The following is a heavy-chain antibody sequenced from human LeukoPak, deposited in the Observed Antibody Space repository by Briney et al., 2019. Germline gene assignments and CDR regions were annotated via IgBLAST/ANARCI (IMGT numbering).Heavy chain of an antibody. CDR1: GFTFSSYG. J-gene: IGHJ4*02. CDR2: ISYDGSNK. CDR3: AKDAREWFGELLGIDY. D-gene: IGHD3-10*01. Sequence: PGGSLRLSCAASGFTFSSYGMHWVRQAPGQGLEWVAVISYDGSNKYYADSVKGRFTISRDNSKNTLYLQMNSLRAEDTAVYYCAKDAREWFGELLGIDYWGQGTLVTVSS. V-gene: IGHV3-30*18.